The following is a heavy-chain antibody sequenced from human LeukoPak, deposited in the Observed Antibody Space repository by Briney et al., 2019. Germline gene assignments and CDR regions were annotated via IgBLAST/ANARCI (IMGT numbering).Heavy chain of an antibody. D-gene: IGHD5-12*01. J-gene: IGHJ3*02. V-gene: IGHV3-30*04. Sequence: GRSLRLSCAASGFTFSSYAMHWDRQAPGKGLEWVAVISYDGSNKYYADSVEGRFTISRDNSKNTLYLQMNSLRAEDTAVYYCARSGATSGAFDIWGQGTMVTVSS. CDR3: ARSGATSGAFDI. CDR1: GFTFSSYA. CDR2: ISYDGSNK.